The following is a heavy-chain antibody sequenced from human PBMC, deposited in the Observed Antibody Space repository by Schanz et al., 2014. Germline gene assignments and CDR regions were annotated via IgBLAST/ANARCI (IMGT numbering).Heavy chain of an antibody. CDR1: GGTFVTFF. V-gene: IGHV1-69*04. D-gene: IGHD2-15*01. J-gene: IGHJ4*02. CDR2: ISPLLGVA. Sequence: QVHLVQSGAEVKEPGSSVKVSCTPSGGTFVTFFFTWVRQAPGQGPQWMGRISPLLGVANYAQEFQGRLKITADTSTRPAYMELSSVRSEDTAVYYCATCSGGTCHAKPVLDNWGQGTLVTVSS. CDR3: ATCSGGTCHAKPVLDN.